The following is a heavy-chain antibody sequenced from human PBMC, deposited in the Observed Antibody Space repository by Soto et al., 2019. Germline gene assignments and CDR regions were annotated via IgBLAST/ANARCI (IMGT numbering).Heavy chain of an antibody. CDR3: ARDITGNTPVHH. D-gene: IGHD5-18*01. V-gene: IGHV3-48*03. CDR2: ISSSGSTI. J-gene: IGHJ5*02. Sequence: GGSLRLSCAASGFTFSRYEFNCVRQAPWKGLEWISCISSSGSTIYYADSVEGRFTISSDNAKNSLYLQMNSRKAEDTAVYYCARDITGNTPVHHWVPGTHVTVSS. CDR1: GFTFSRYE.